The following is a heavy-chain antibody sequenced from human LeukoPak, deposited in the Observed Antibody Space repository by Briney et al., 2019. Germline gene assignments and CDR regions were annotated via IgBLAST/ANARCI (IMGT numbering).Heavy chain of an antibody. CDR2: INPNSGGT. D-gene: IGHD3-3*01. V-gene: IGHV1-2*02. Sequence: ASVKVSCKASGYTFTGYYMHWVRQAPGQGLEWMGWINPNSGGTNYAQKFQGRVTMTRDTSISTAYMELSRLRSDDTAVYYCARSVDGFWSGYYFDYWGQGTLVTVSS. J-gene: IGHJ4*02. CDR3: ARSVDGFWSGYYFDY. CDR1: GYTFTGYY.